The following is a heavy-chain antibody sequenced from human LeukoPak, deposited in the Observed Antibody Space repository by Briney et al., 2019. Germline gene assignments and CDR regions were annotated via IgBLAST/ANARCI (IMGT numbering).Heavy chain of an antibody. V-gene: IGHV3-53*01. CDR3: ARDGSYSGSGSPSYY. J-gene: IGHJ4*02. CDR1: GFTVSSNY. Sequence: PGGSLSLSCAASGFTVSSNYMSWVRQAPGKGLEWVSVIYSGGSTYYADSVKGRFTISRDNAKNSLYLLMNSLRAEDTAVYYCARDGSYSGSGSPSYYWGQGTLVTVSS. CDR2: IYSGGST. D-gene: IGHD3-10*01.